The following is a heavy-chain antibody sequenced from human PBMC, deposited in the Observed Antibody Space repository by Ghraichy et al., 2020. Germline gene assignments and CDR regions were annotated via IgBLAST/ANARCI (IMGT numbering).Heavy chain of an antibody. D-gene: IGHD2-2*02. CDR1: GFTFSSYS. J-gene: IGHJ6*02. CDR2: ISSSSSYI. CDR3: ARVRWDIVVVPAAIAPDYYYGMDV. V-gene: IGHV3-21*01. Sequence: GGSLRLSCAASGFTFSSYSMNWVRQAPGKGLEWVSSISSSSSYIYYADSVKGRFTISRDNAKNSLYLQMNSLRAEDTAVYYCARVRWDIVVVPAAIAPDYYYGMDVWGQGTTVTVSS.